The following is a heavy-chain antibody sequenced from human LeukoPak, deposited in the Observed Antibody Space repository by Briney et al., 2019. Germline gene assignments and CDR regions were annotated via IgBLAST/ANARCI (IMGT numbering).Heavy chain of an antibody. Sequence: GGSLRLSCEASGFTFSSYSMNWVRQAPGKGLEWVSYISSSSSSIYYADSVKGRFTISRDNSKNTLYLQMNSLRAEDTAVYYCARAAAAPYDAFDIWGQGTMVTVSS. CDR3: ARAAAAPYDAFDI. V-gene: IGHV3-48*01. CDR1: GFTFSSYS. CDR2: ISSSSSSI. D-gene: IGHD6-13*01. J-gene: IGHJ3*02.